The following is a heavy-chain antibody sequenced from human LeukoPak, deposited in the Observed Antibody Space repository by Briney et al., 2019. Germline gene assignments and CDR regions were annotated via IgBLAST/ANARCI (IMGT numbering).Heavy chain of an antibody. CDR3: ARDQSGSIDY. V-gene: IGHV3-7*01. Sequence: GGSLRLSCAASGFTFRNTWMAWVRQAPGKGLEWVANINQDASTKHYVDSVKGRFTISRDNAKNSLYLQMNSLSAADTAIYYCARDQSGSIDYWGKGTLVTVSA. J-gene: IGHJ4*02. D-gene: IGHD1-26*01. CDR1: GFTFRNTW. CDR2: INQDASTK.